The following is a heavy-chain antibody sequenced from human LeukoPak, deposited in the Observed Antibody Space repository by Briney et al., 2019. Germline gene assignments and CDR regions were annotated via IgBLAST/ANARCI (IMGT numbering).Heavy chain of an antibody. CDR2: INSDGSSM. Sequence: PGGSLRLSCAASGFTFSSYWMHWVRQAPGKGLVWVSRINSDGSSMIYADSVKGRFTISRDNAKNTLYLRMNNLRAEDTAVYYCASSYGMDVWGQGTTVTVSS. V-gene: IGHV3-74*01. CDR1: GFTFSSYW. CDR3: ASSYGMDV. J-gene: IGHJ6*02.